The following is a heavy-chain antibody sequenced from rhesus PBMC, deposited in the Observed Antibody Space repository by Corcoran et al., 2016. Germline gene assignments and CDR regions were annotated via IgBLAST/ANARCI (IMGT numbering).Heavy chain of an antibody. V-gene: IGHV1S2*01. D-gene: IGHD2-27*01. J-gene: IGHJ4*01. CDR2: INPYHGTT. Sequence: QVQLVQSGAEVKKPGSSVKVSCKASGYTFTDYYMYWVRQAPLPGLEWMGWINPYHGTTKYAKKVQGRGTMTRDTSTSTADMELSSLRSEDTAVYYCARGYCSGIYCYVGYYFDYWGQGVLVTVSS. CDR3: ARGYCSGIYCYVGYYFDY. CDR1: GYTFTDYY.